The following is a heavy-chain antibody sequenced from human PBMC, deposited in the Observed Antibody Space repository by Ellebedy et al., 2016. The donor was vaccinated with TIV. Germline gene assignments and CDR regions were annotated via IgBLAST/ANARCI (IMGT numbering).Heavy chain of an antibody. Sequence: SVKVSXXASGGTFSSYAISWVRQAPGQGLEWMGGIIPIFGTANYAQKFQGRVTITADESTSTAYMELSSLRSEDTAVYYCATSVGAKPNWFDPWGQGTLVTVSS. CDR1: GGTFSSYA. V-gene: IGHV1-69*13. CDR3: ATSVGAKPNWFDP. D-gene: IGHD1-26*01. J-gene: IGHJ5*02. CDR2: IIPIFGTA.